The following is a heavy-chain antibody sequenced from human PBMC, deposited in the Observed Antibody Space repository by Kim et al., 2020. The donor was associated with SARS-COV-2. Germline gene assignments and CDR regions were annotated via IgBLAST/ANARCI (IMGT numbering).Heavy chain of an antibody. CDR2: IYTSGST. V-gene: IGHV4-61*02. CDR1: GGSISSGSYY. Sequence: SETLSLTCTVSGGSISSGSYYWSWIRQPAGKGLEWIGRIYTSGSTNYNPSLKSRVTISVDTSKNQFSLKLSSVTAADTAVYYCARGEWELLSFDYWGQGTLVTVSS. D-gene: IGHD1-26*01. J-gene: IGHJ4*02. CDR3: ARGEWELLSFDY.